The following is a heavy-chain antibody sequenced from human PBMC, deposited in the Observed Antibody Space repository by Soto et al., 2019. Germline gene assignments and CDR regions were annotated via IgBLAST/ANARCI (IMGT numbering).Heavy chain of an antibody. D-gene: IGHD2-15*01. CDR1: AFIISDYY. CDR2: ISGSGTTI. J-gene: IGHJ4*02. Sequence: QVQLVESGGGLVKPGGSLRLSCAASAFIISDYYMSWIRQAPGKGLEWVSYISGSGTTIYYADSVKGRFTISRDNAKNSLYLQMSSLRAEDTAVYYCARVGCSGGSCPLDYWGQGTLLTVSS. V-gene: IGHV3-11*01. CDR3: ARVGCSGGSCPLDY.